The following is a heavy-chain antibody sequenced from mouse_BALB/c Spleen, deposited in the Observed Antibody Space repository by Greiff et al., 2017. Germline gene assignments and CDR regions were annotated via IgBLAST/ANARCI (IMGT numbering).Heavy chain of an antibody. V-gene: IGHV6-6*02. J-gene: IGHJ3*01. Sequence: EVQVVESGGGLVQPGGSMKLSCVASGFTFSNYWMNWVRQSPEKGLEWVAEIRLKSNNYATHYAESVKGRFTISRDDSKSSVYLQMNNLRAEDTGIYYCTPYGNYARFAYWGQGTLVTVSA. CDR2: IRLKSNNYAT. D-gene: IGHD2-1*01. CDR3: TPYGNYARFAY. CDR1: GFTFSNYW.